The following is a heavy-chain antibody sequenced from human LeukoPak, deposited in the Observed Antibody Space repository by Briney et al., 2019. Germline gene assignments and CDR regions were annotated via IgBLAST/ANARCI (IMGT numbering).Heavy chain of an antibody. Sequence: GGSLRLSCIASGFTFSGYSMIWVRQSPGKGLEWVSSITTSSSSMDYADSVRGRFTISRDNAKNSLFLQMNSLRAEDTALYYCARTLCSGGSCHCFDPWGQGTQVTVSS. CDR3: ARTLCSGGSCHCFDP. CDR1: GFTFSGYS. J-gene: IGHJ5*02. V-gene: IGHV3-21*01. D-gene: IGHD2-15*01. CDR2: ITTSSSSM.